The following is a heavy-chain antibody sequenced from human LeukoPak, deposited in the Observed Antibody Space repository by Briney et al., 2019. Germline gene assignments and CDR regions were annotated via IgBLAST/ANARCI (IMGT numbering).Heavy chain of an antibody. V-gene: IGHV3-23*01. Sequence: GRSLRLSCAASGFTFSSYSMNWVRQAPGKGLEWVSTISHSGGNTYYADSVKGRFTISRDNSKNTLFLQMNSLRAEDTAVYYCAKSTYGYDGMDVWDQGTTVTVSS. J-gene: IGHJ6*02. D-gene: IGHD3-10*01. CDR2: ISHSGGNT. CDR1: GFTFSSYS. CDR3: AKSTYGYDGMDV.